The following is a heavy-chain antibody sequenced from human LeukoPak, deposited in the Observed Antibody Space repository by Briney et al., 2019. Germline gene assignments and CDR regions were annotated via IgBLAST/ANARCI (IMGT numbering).Heavy chain of an antibody. CDR3: AGIVSGPRNYYDSSGYYSFDY. CDR2: ISAYNGNT. CDR1: GYTFTSYG. Sequence: ASVKVSCKASGYTFTSYGISWVRQAPGQGLEWMGWISAYNGNTNYAQKLQGRVTMTTDTSTSTAYMELRSLRSDDTAVYYCAGIVSGPRNYYDSSGYYSFDYWGQGTLVTVSS. V-gene: IGHV1-18*01. J-gene: IGHJ4*02. D-gene: IGHD3-22*01.